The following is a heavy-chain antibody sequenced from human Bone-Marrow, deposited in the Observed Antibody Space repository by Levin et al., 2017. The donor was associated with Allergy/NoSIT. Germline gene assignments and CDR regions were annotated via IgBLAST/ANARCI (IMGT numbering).Heavy chain of an antibody. CDR3: ARGVGATVQYFDY. D-gene: IGHD1-26*01. Sequence: AGGSLRLSCAASGFTVSSNYMSWVRQAPGKGLEWVSVIYSGGTTYHADSVKGRFTISRDNSKNTLYLQMNSLRAEDTAVYYCARGVGATVQYFDYWGQGTLVTVSS. CDR2: IYSGGTT. CDR1: GFTVSSNY. J-gene: IGHJ4*02. V-gene: IGHV3-66*01.